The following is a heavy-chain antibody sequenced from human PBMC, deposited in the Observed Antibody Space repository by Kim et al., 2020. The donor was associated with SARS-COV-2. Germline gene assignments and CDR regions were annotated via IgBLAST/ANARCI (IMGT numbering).Heavy chain of an antibody. V-gene: IGHV1-24*01. CDR1: GYTLTELS. CDR2: FDPEDGET. J-gene: IGHJ4*02. Sequence: ASVKVSCKVSGYTLTELSMHWVRQAPGKGLEWMGGFDPEDGETIYAQKFQGRVTMTEDTSTDTAYMELSSLRSEDTAVYYCATDRLVGATFDYWGQGTLVTVSS. D-gene: IGHD1-26*01. CDR3: ATDRLVGATFDY.